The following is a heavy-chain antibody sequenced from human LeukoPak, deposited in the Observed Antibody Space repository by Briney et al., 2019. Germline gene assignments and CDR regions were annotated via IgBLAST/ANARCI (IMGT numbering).Heavy chain of an antibody. D-gene: IGHD2-15*01. Sequence: GGSLRLSCAASGFTFSSYEMNWVRQAPGKGLEWVSYISSSGRTKYYADSVKGRFTISRDNAKNSLYLQMNSLRAEDTAVYYCAREGLLGGYYFDYWGQGTLVTVSS. J-gene: IGHJ4*02. CDR1: GFTFSSYE. V-gene: IGHV3-48*03. CDR2: ISSSGRTK. CDR3: AREGLLGGYYFDY.